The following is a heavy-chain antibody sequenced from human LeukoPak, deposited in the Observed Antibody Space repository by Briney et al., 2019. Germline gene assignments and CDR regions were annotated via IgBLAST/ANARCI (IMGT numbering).Heavy chain of an antibody. CDR3: ARIQVATRAHFDY. J-gene: IGHJ4*02. CDR2: IDWDGDT. Sequence: SGPTLVNPTQTLTLTCTFSGFSLSTSGRSVSWIRQPSGKALEWLARIDWDGDTYYSTSLKTRLTISKDTSKNQVVLTMTNMDPVDTATYFCARIQVATRAHFDYWGQGTLVTVSS. D-gene: IGHD1-26*01. V-gene: IGHV2-70*11. CDR1: GFSLSTSGRS.